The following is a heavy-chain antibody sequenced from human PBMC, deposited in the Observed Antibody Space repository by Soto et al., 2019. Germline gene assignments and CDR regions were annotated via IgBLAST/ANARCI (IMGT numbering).Heavy chain of an antibody. CDR1: GGSLSGYY. V-gene: IGHV4-34*01. D-gene: IGHD6-19*01. CDR3: ARQWLAYNWFDP. CDR2: INHSGST. Sequence: QVQLQQWGAGLLKPSETLSLTCAVYGGSLSGYYWSWIRQPPGKGLEWIGEINHSGSTNYNPSLKSRVTISVDTSKNQFSLKLSSVTAADTAVYYCARQWLAYNWFDPWGQGTLVTVSS. J-gene: IGHJ5*02.